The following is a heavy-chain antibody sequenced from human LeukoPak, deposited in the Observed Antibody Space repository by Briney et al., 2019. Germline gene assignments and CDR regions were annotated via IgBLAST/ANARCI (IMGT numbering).Heavy chain of an antibody. CDR1: GFTFSSYG. J-gene: IGHJ4*02. CDR2: ISYDGSNK. CDR3: AKGRYGYSSSWYGFDY. V-gene: IGHV3-30*18. Sequence: PGRSLRLSCAASGFTFSSYGMRWVRQAPGKGLEWVAVISYDGSNKYFADSVKGRFNISRDNSKNTLYLQMNSLRTEDTAVYYCAKGRYGYSSSWYGFDYWGQGTLVTVSS. D-gene: IGHD6-13*01.